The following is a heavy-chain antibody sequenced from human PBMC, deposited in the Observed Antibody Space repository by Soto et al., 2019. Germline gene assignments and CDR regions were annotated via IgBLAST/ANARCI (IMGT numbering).Heavy chain of an antibody. J-gene: IGHJ5*02. Sequence: GASLRLSCAASGFTFSDYYMSWIRQAPGKGLEWVSYISSSSSYTNYADSVKGRFTISRDNAKNSLYLQMNSLRAEDTAVYYCARSRVPYCGGDCYPSGLDPWGQGT. D-gene: IGHD2-21*02. CDR1: GFTFSDYY. CDR2: ISSSSSYT. V-gene: IGHV3-11*03. CDR3: ARSRVPYCGGDCYPSGLDP.